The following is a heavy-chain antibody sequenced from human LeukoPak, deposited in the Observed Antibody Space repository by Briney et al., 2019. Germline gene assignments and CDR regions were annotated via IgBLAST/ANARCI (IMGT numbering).Heavy chain of an antibody. CDR1: GFTFSSYW. J-gene: IGHJ4*02. D-gene: IGHD6-19*01. CDR3: ARRHSSGWPNFDY. Sequence: PGGSLRLSCAASGFTFSSYWMSWVRQAPGKGLEWVANIDQDGSENYYVDSVKGRFTIPRDNAKNSLYLQMDSLRPEDTAVYFCARRHSSGWPNFDYWGQGTLVTVSS. V-gene: IGHV3-7*01. CDR2: IDQDGSEN.